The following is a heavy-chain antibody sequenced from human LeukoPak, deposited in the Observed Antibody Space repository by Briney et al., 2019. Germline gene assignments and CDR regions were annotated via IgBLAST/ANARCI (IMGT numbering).Heavy chain of an antibody. J-gene: IGHJ4*02. V-gene: IGHV3-30*03. CDR2: ISHDGSNE. CDR1: GFTFSNYG. D-gene: IGHD7-27*01. Sequence: GGSLRLSCAASGFTFSNYGMHWVRQAPGKGLEWVAVISHDGSNEYYADSVKGRFAISRDTSKNTLYLQMNGLRAEDTALYYCARKFLTGRLIDYWGQGTLVTVSS. CDR3: ARKFLTGRLIDY.